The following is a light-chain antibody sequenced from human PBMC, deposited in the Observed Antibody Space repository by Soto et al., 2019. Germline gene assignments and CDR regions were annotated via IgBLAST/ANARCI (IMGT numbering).Light chain of an antibody. CDR3: QQRSNWST. J-gene: IGKJ5*01. V-gene: IGKV3-11*01. CDR2: EAS. Sequence: EIVLTQSPATLSLSPGERATLSCRASQSVSSYLAWYQQKPGQAPRLLIYEASNRATGIPARFSGSGSGTDFTLTISSLEPEDSAFYYCQQRSNWSTFGQGTRLEIK. CDR1: QSVSSY.